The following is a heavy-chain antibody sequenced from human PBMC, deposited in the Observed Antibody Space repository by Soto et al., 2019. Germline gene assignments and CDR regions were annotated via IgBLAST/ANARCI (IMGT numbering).Heavy chain of an antibody. D-gene: IGHD3-16*01. CDR1: GFTFSSYA. Sequence: EVQLLESGGGLVQPGGSLRLSCAASGFTFSSYAMRWVRQAPVKGLEWVSAISGSGGSTYYADSVKGRFTISVDNSKNTLYLQMNGLRAEDTAVYYCARRGSGGYYDYWGQGTLVTVSS. CDR2: ISGSGGST. J-gene: IGHJ4*02. CDR3: ARRGSGGYYDY. V-gene: IGHV3-23*01.